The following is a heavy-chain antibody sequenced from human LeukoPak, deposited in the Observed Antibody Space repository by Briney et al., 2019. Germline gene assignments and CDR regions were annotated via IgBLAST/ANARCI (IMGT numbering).Heavy chain of an antibody. CDR3: ARIVGATGYYFDY. CDR2: IYHSGST. CDR1: GGSISSGGYS. Sequence: SQTLSLICAVSGGSISSGGYSWSWIRQPPGKGLEWIGYIYHSGSTYYNPSLKSRVTISVDRSKNQFSLKLSSVTAADTAVYYCARIVGATGYYFDYWGQGTLVTVSS. J-gene: IGHJ4*02. D-gene: IGHD1-26*01. V-gene: IGHV4-30-2*01.